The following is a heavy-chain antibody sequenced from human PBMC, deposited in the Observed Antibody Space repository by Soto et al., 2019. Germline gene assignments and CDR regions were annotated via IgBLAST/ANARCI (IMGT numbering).Heavy chain of an antibody. CDR1: GGTFSSYA. CDR3: ASSSNQNYYYYGMDV. J-gene: IGHJ6*02. CDR2: IIPIFGTA. D-gene: IGHD6-19*01. V-gene: IGHV1-69*13. Sequence: SVKVSCNASGGTFSSYAISLVRQAPGQGLEWMGGIIPIFGTANYAQKFQGRVTITADESTSTAYMELSSLRSEDTAVYYCASSSNQNYYYYGMDVWGQGTTVTVSS.